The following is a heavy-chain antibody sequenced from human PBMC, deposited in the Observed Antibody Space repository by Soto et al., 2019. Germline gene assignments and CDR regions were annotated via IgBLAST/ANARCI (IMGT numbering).Heavy chain of an antibody. Sequence: ASVKVSCRASGYTFTSYDINWVRQATGQGLEWMGWMNPNSGNTGYAQEFQGRVTMTRNTSISTAYMELSSLRSEDTAVYYCARVPFPSTRGVYYYYGMDVWGQGTTVTVSS. CDR1: GYTFTSYD. V-gene: IGHV1-8*01. CDR3: ARVPFPSTRGVYYYYGMDV. D-gene: IGHD3-10*01. J-gene: IGHJ6*02. CDR2: MNPNSGNT.